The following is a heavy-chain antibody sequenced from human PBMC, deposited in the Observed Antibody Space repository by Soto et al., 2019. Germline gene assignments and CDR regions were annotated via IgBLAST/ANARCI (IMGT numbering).Heavy chain of an antibody. CDR1: GGSVSSGSYY. Sequence: QVQLQESGPGLVKPSETLSLTCTVSGGSVSSGSYYWSWIRQPPGKGLEWIGYIYYSGSTNYNPSLKSRVPISVDTSKNQFSLKLSSVTAADTAVYYCASMRSGYSPKVWFDPWGQGTLVTVSS. CDR3: ASMRSGYSPKVWFDP. D-gene: IGHD5-18*01. J-gene: IGHJ5*02. CDR2: IYYSGST. V-gene: IGHV4-61*01.